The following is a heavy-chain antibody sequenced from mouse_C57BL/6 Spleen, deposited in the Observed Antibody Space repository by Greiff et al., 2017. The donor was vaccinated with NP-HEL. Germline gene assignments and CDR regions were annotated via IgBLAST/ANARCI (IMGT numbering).Heavy chain of an antibody. Sequence: QVQLKQPGAELVKPGASVKMSCKASGYTFTSYWITWVKQRPGQGLEWIGDIYPGSGSTNYNEKFKSKATLTVDTSSSTAYMQLSSLTSEDSAVYYCARRYGYYVWFAYWGQGTLVTVSA. D-gene: IGHD2-3*01. CDR3: ARRYGYYVWFAY. J-gene: IGHJ3*01. CDR1: GYTFTSYW. V-gene: IGHV1-55*01. CDR2: IYPGSGST.